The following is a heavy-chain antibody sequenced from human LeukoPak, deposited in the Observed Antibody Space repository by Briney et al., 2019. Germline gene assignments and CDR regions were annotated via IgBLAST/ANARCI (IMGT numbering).Heavy chain of an antibody. D-gene: IGHD2-21*02. V-gene: IGHV3-23*01. CDR1: GFTFTTYG. J-gene: IGHJ6*03. Sequence: PGGSLRLSCSASGFTFTTYGMNWVRQAPGKGLEWVSGIGGSGTRTYYADSVKGRFTISRDNSKNTLYLQMNSLRAEDTAVYYCAKLAGVYCGGDCDSTSDMDVWGKGTTVTVSS. CDR3: AKLAGVYCGGDCDSTSDMDV. CDR2: IGGSGTRT.